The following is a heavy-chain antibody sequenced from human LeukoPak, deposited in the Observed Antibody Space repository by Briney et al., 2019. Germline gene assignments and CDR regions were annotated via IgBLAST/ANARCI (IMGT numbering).Heavy chain of an antibody. CDR1: GASIRSYY. V-gene: IGHV4-4*07. CDR2: IYTSGSS. D-gene: IGHD3-10*01. J-gene: IGHJ4*02. Sequence: KPSGTLSLTCTVSGASIRSYYWTWLRQPAGKGLEWLGRIYTSGSSKYNPSLKSRVTMSLDTSKNQISLKLFSVTAADTAVYYCARAFGGDTDYWGQGTLVTVSS. CDR3: ARAFGGDTDY.